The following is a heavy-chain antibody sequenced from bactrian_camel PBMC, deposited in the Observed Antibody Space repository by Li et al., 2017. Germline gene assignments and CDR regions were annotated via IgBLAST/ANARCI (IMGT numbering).Heavy chain of an antibody. CDR1: GFTFSNYA. CDR3: AKTYERAWMYNA. CDR2: IKSDGSAT. V-gene: IGHV3S6*01. D-gene: IGHD1*01. J-gene: IGHJ4*01. Sequence: HVQLVESGGGLVQPGGSLRLSCAASGFTFSNYAMNWVRQTPGKGLEWVSGIKSDGSATYYRASVKGRFTISRDNAKSTLTLQLNSLSTEDTGMYYCAKTYERAWMYNAWGQGTQVTVS.